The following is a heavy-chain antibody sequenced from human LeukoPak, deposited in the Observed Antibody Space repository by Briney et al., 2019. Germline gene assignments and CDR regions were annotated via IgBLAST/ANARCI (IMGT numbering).Heavy chain of an antibody. J-gene: IGHJ6*02. D-gene: IGHD2-15*01. Sequence: PGGSLRLSCAASGFTFSSYAMSWVRQAPGKGLEWVSAISGSGGSTYYADSVKGRFTISRDNSKNTLYLQMDSLRAEDTAVYYCAKDPHLGYCSGGSCYPYDGYYYYYGMDVWGQGTTVTVSS. V-gene: IGHV3-23*01. CDR3: AKDPHLGYCSGGSCYPYDGYYYYYGMDV. CDR1: GFTFSSYA. CDR2: ISGSGGST.